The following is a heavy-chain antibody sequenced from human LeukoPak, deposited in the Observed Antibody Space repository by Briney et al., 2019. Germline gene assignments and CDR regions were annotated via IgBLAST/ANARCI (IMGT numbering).Heavy chain of an antibody. J-gene: IGHJ5*02. V-gene: IGHV4-4*02. CDR3: ARDSSGLDWFDP. CDR1: GGSISSSNW. CDR2: MYHSGST. D-gene: IGHD6-19*01. Sequence: SETLSLTCAVSGGSISSSNWWSWVRQPPGKGLEWIGEMYHSGSTNSNPSLKSRVTISVDKSENQFSLKLSSVTAADTAVYYCARDSSGLDWFDPWGQGTLVTVSS.